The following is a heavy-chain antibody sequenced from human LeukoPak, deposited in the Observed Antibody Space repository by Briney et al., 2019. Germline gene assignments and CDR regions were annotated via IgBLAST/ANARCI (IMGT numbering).Heavy chain of an antibody. Sequence: KSSQTLSLTCAVSGGSISSGGYSWSWIRQPPGKGLEWIGYIYHSGSTYYNPSLKSRVTISVDRSKNQFSLKLSSVTAADTAVYYCASQGYYDSSPFDPWGQGTLVTVSS. CDR3: ASQGYYDSSPFDP. V-gene: IGHV4-30-2*01. CDR1: GGSISSGGYS. D-gene: IGHD3-22*01. J-gene: IGHJ5*02. CDR2: IYHSGST.